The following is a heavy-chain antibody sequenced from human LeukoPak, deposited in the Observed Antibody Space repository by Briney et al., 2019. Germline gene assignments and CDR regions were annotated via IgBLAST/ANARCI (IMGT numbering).Heavy chain of an antibody. CDR3: ARASHWNQLHYFDY. J-gene: IGHJ4*02. CDR1: GGSISSSKW. D-gene: IGHD1-1*01. V-gene: IGHV4-4*02. Sequence: PSETRSLTCAVSGGSISSSKWWSWVRQPPGKGLGWSGEIYHSGSTNYNPSLKSRVTISVDKSKNQFSLKLSSVTAADKAVYFCARASHWNQLHYFDYWGQGTLVTVSS. CDR2: IYHSGST.